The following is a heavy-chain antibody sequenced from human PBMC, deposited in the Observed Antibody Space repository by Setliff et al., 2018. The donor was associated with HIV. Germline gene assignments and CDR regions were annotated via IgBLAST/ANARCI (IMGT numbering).Heavy chain of an antibody. CDR1: GDSISTDY. D-gene: IGHD2-8*02. V-gene: IGHV4-4*09. Sequence: PSETLSLTCTVSGDSISTDYWTWIRQPPGKGLEWIGYIYNSASTSYNPSLKSRVTMSVDTSKNQFSLRLTSVTAADTALYFCARLIHTGLLYFDYWGLGMLVTVSS. J-gene: IGHJ4*02. CDR3: ARLIHTGLLYFDY. CDR2: IYNSAST.